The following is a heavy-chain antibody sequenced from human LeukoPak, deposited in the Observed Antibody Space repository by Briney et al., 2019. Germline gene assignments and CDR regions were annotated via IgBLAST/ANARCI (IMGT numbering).Heavy chain of an antibody. CDR2: ISGSGATI. Sequence: GGSLRLSCAASGFTFGSYSLNWVRQAPGKGLEWVSAISGSGATIYYADSVKGRFTISRDNAKNSLYLQMCSLRAEDSAMYYCVREAIAASPVDYFGPWGQGTQVTVSS. D-gene: IGHD6-13*01. J-gene: IGHJ4*02. V-gene: IGHV3-21*06. CDR3: VREAIAASPVDYFGP. CDR1: GFTFGSYS.